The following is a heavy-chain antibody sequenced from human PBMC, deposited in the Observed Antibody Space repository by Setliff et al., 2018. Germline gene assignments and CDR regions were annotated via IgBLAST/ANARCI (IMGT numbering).Heavy chain of an antibody. CDR1: GGSISDNNYY. V-gene: IGHV4-39*02. D-gene: IGHD5-12*01. CDR3: ARESRFGYSGYDCACDY. CDR2: ISHSANK. J-gene: IGHJ4*02. Sequence: SETLSLTCTVSGGSISDNNYYWGWIRQSPGKELEWIGGISHSANKYYNPSFRTGVTISVDMSKNQFFLNLNSVTAAGTALYYCARESRFGYSGYDCACDYWGQGMLVTV.